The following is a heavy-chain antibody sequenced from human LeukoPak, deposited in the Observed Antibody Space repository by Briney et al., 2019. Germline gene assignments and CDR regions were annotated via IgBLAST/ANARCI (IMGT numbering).Heavy chain of an antibody. CDR1: GGTFSSYA. CDR3: ARAPERYYYDSSGKTDRNAFDI. J-gene: IGHJ3*02. Sequence: SVKVSCKASGGTFSSYAISWVRQAPGQGLEWMGRIIPIFGTANYAQKFQGRVTITTDESTSTAYMELSSLRSEDTAVYYCARAPERYYYDSSGKTDRNAFDIWGQGTMVTVSS. V-gene: IGHV1-69*05. CDR2: IIPIFGTA. D-gene: IGHD3-22*01.